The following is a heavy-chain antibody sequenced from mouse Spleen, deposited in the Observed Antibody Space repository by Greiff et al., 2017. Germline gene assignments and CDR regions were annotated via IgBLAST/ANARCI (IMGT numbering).Heavy chain of an antibody. J-gene: IGHJ2*01. Sequence: QVQLQQPGAELVKPGASVKLSCKASGYTFTSYWMQWVKQRPGQGLEWIGEIDPADSYTNYNQKFKGKATLTVDTSSSTAYMQLSSLTSEDSAVYYCARGPTVVDLSASWGLGTTLSVSS. V-gene: IGHV1-50*01. D-gene: IGHD1-1*01. CDR2: IDPADSYT. CDR3: ARGPTVVDLSAS. CDR1: GYTFTSYW.